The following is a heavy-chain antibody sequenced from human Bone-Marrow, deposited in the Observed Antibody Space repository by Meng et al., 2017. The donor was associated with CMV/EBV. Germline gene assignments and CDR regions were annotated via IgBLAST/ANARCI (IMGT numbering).Heavy chain of an antibody. D-gene: IGHD3-10*01. J-gene: IGHJ6*02. CDR2: IYYSGST. CDR3: ARAGSAMVRGGKGAIFYYCGMDV. Sequence: SETLSLTCTVSGGSISSYYWSWIRQPPGKGLEWIGYIYYSGSTNYNPSLKSRVTISVDTSKNQFSLKLSSVTAADTAVYYCARAGSAMVRGGKGAIFYYCGMDVWGQGTTVTVSS. V-gene: IGHV4-59*01. CDR1: GGSISSYY.